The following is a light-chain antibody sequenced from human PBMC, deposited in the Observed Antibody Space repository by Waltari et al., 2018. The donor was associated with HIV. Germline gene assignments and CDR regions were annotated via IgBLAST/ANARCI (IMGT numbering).Light chain of an antibody. J-gene: IGLJ3*02. CDR2: DVD. V-gene: IGLV2-14*03. Sequence: SAVTQPASVSGLPGQSVTISCTADDTDFGLRNFVSWYQQPPDTVPRLIFSDVDRRASGVPDRFSASKSGETAFLTISSLRTEDEAVYYCASFTADDTMMFGGGTLVTVL. CDR3: ASFTADDTMM. CDR1: DTDFGLRNF.